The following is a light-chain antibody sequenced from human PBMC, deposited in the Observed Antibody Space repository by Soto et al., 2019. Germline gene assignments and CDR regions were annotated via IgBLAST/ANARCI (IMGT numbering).Light chain of an antibody. CDR2: GSS. Sequence: EIVLTQSPGTLSLSPGERATLSCRASQTVSGNYLAWYQQKPRQSPRLLIYGSSDRATGIPDRFSGSGSGTAFTLTTTGVEPEDFAGYSCQKNGSQPPKIFGRGTRLRSN. J-gene: IGKJ2*01. CDR1: QTVSGNY. V-gene: IGKV3-20*01. CDR3: QKNGSQPPKI.